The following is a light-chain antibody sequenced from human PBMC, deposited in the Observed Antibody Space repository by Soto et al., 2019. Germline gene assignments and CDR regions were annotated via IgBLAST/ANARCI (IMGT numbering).Light chain of an antibody. CDR1: QSVSSY. V-gene: IGKV3-11*01. Sequence: EIVLTQSQSTLSLSPGERSTLSCMSSQSVSSYLAWYQQKPGQAPRLLIYDASNRATGIPARFSGSGSGTDFTLTISSLEPEDFAVYYCQQRSNWPQITFGQGTRLEIK. CDR3: QQRSNWPQIT. J-gene: IGKJ5*01. CDR2: DAS.